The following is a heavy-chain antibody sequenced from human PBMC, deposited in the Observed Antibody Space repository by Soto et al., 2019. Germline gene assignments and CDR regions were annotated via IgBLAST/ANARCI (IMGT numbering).Heavy chain of an antibody. D-gene: IGHD5-12*01. Sequence: QVHLVESGGGVVQPGRSLRLSCAASGFTFSSYGMHWVRQAPGKGLEWVAVIWYDGSNKYYADSVKGRFTISRDNSKDTLYLQMNSLRAEDTAVYYCARDRSGYHYDFDYWGQGTLVTVSS. CDR2: IWYDGSNK. CDR3: ARDRSGYHYDFDY. J-gene: IGHJ4*02. V-gene: IGHV3-33*01. CDR1: GFTFSSYG.